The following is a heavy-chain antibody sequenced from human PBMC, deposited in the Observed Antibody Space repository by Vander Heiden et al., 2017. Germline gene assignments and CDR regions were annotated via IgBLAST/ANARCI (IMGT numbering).Heavy chain of an antibody. CDR1: GFTFSSSA. V-gene: IGHV3-30-3*01. D-gene: IGHD5-18*01. J-gene: IGHJ4*02. CDR3: ARDQEVLEDTAMEFDY. Sequence: QVQLVESGAGVVQPGRSLRLSCPPSGFTFSSSALHCVRQAPGQGVEWGAVISYDGSNKYYADSVKGRFTIARDNSKNTLYLQMNSLRAEDTAVYYRARDQEVLEDTAMEFDYWGQGTLVTVSS. CDR2: ISYDGSNK.